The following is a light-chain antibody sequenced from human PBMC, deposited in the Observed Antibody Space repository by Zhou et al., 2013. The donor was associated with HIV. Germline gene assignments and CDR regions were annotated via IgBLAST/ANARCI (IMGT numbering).Light chain of an antibody. CDR1: QSISRF. CDR3: QQSYSTPRFT. CDR2: AAS. V-gene: IGKV1-39*01. J-gene: IGKJ3*01. Sequence: DIQMTQSPSSLSASVGDRVTMTCRASQSISRFLNWYQQKPGKAPKVLIYAASILQSGVPSRFSGSGSGTDFTLTISSLQPEDFATYYCQQSYSTPRFTFGPGTKVDIK.